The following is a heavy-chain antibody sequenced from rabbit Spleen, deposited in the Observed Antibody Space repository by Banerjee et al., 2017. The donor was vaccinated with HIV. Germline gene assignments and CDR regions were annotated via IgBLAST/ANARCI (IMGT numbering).Heavy chain of an antibody. V-gene: IGHV1S45*01. CDR1: GFDLNNNYY. CDR3: AGDTASSFSSYGMDL. CDR2: VDAGGSGSS. J-gene: IGHJ6*01. Sequence: QEQLVESGGGLVKPEGSLTLTCKASGFDLNNNYYMCWVRQAPGKGLEWIACVDAGGSGSSYYASWAKGRFAISKTSSTAVTLQVTSLTVADAAAYFCAGDTASSFSSYGMDLWGRGSLVTVS. D-gene: IGHD8-1*01.